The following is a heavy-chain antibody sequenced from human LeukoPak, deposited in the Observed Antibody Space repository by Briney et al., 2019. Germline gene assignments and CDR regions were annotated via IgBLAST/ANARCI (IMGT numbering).Heavy chain of an antibody. V-gene: IGHV1-69*06. CDR3: ARTYCSGGSCYRGFDAFDI. Sequence: SVKVSCKASGGTFSSYAISWVRQAPGQGLEWMGGIIPIFGTANYAQKFQGRVTITADKSTSTAYMELSSLRSEDTAVYYCARTYCSGGSCYRGFDAFDIWGQGTMVTVSS. CDR1: GGTFSSYA. D-gene: IGHD2-15*01. CDR2: IIPIFGTA. J-gene: IGHJ3*02.